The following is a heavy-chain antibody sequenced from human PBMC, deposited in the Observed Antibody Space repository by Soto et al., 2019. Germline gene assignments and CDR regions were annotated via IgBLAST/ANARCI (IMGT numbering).Heavy chain of an antibody. V-gene: IGHV1-3*01. CDR2: INAGNGNT. D-gene: IGHD3-22*01. Sequence: ASVKVSCKASGYTFTSYAMHWVRQAPGQRLEWMGWINAGNGNTKYSQKFQGRVTITRDISASTAYMELSSLRSEDTAVYYCASSGSGYYPYYYYYGMDVWGQGTTVTVSS. J-gene: IGHJ6*02. CDR1: GYTFTSYA. CDR3: ASSGSGYYPYYYYYGMDV.